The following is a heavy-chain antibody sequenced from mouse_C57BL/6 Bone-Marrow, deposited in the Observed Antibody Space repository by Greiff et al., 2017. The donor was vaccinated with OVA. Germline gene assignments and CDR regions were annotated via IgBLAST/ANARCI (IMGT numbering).Heavy chain of an antibody. J-gene: IGHJ4*01. CDR3: ASPIYYDYDRAMDY. D-gene: IGHD2-4*01. CDR1: GFSLTSYG. Sequence: QVQLKESGPGLVQPSQSLSITCTVSGFSLTSYGVHWVRQSPGKGLEWLGVIWSGGSTDYNAAFISRLSISKDNSKSQVFFKMNSLQADDTAIYYCASPIYYDYDRAMDYWGQGTSVTVSS. V-gene: IGHV2-2*01. CDR2: IWSGGST.